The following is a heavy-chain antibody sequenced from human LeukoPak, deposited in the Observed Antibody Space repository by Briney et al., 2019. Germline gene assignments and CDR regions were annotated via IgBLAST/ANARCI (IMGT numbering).Heavy chain of an antibody. CDR2: IYHSGST. J-gene: IGHJ6*02. V-gene: IGHV4-30-2*01. D-gene: IGHD3-3*01. CDR3: ASFDFWSGESPLDV. Sequence: SETLSLTCAVSGGSISSGGYSWSWIRQPPGKGLEWIGCIYHSGSTYYNPSLKSRVTISEDRSKNQFSLKLSSVTAADTAVYCCASFDFWSGESPLDVWGQGTTVTVSS. CDR1: GGSISSGGYS.